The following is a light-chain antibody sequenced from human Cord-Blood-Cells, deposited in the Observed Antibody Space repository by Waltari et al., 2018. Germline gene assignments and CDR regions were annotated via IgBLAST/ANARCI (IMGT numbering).Light chain of an antibody. CDR2: DVS. J-gene: IGLJ3*02. Sequence: QSALTQPASVSASPGQSITISCTGTSSDVGGHNYLPWYQQHPGKAPKLMIYDVSNRPSGVSNRFSGSKSGNTASLTISGLQAEDEADYYCSSYTSSSTLVFGGGTKLTVL. CDR1: SSDVGGHNY. CDR3: SSYTSSSTLV. V-gene: IGLV2-14*01.